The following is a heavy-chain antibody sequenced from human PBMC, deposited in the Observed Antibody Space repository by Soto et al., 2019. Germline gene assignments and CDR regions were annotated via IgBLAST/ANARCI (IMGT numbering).Heavy chain of an antibody. V-gene: IGHV4-31*03. D-gene: IGHD6-13*01. CDR1: GGSISSGGYY. CDR3: AREGIAAAGYDY. Sequence: QVQLQESGPGLVKPSQTLSLTCTVSGGSISSGGYYWSWIRQHPGKGLGWIGYIYYSGSTYYNPSLKRRVTISVDTSKNQFSLKLSSVTAADTAVYYCAREGIAAAGYDYWGQGTLVTVSS. CDR2: IYYSGST. J-gene: IGHJ4*02.